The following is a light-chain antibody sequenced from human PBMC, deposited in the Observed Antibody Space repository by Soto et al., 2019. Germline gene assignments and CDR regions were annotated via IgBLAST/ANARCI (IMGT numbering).Light chain of an antibody. J-gene: IGLJ2*01. V-gene: IGLV1-40*01. Sequence: QSVLTQPPSVSGAPGQRVTISCTGSSSNIGAGYDVHWYQQLPGTAPKLLIHGNRNRPSGVPDRFSGSKSGTSASLAITGLQAEDEADYYCQSYDSSLSGSVFGGGTTLTVL. CDR2: GNR. CDR1: SSNIGAGYD. CDR3: QSYDSSLSGSV.